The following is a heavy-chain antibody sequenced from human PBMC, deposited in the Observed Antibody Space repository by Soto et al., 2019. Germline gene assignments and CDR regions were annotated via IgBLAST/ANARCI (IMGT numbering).Heavy chain of an antibody. CDR2: IKQDGSEK. Sequence: EVQLVESGGGLVQPGGSLRLSCAASGFTFSSYWMSWVRQAPGKGLEWVANIKQDGSEKNYVDSVKGRFTIARDNGKNAIYLQMDSLRAEDWAVYYCCHSWMGVQRTLVTVSS. J-gene: IGHJ4*02. CDR3: CHSWM. D-gene: IGHD2-2*03. CDR1: GFTFSSYW. V-gene: IGHV3-7*01.